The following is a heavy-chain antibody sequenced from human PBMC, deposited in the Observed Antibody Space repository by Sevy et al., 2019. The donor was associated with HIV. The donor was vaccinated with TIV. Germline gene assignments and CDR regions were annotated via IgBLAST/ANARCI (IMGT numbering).Heavy chain of an antibody. V-gene: IGHV3-48*01. CDR1: GFTFRRNS. D-gene: IGHD6-19*01. CDR3: ARDASVAAYYFDF. CDR2: INTLSDTI. J-gene: IGHJ4*02. Sequence: GGSLRLSCTASGFTFRRNSMNWVRQAPGKGLEWLASINTLSDTIKYADSVKGRFTISRDNAKNSLYLQMNSLRVEDTAVYYCARDASVAAYYFDFWGQGTLVTVSS.